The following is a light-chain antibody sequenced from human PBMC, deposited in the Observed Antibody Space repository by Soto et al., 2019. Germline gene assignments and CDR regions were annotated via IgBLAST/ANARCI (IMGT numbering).Light chain of an antibody. Sequence: EIVLTQSPVTLSVSPGDTATLSCRASQSVSANIAWYQPKPGQAPSLLIYGASNRATGIPDRFSGSGSGTDFTLTIRRLEPEDFAVDYCQQYGSSGTFGQGTKGDI. V-gene: IGKV3-20*01. CDR2: GAS. J-gene: IGKJ1*01. CDR3: QQYGSSGT. CDR1: QSVSAN.